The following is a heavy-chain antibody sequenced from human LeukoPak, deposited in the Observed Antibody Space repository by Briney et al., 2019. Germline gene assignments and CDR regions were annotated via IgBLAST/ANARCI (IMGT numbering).Heavy chain of an antibody. J-gene: IGHJ4*02. CDR1: GYSVTNYW. D-gene: IGHD5-12*01. CDR3: ASGYFGDDFLDY. CDR2: IYPGDSNT. V-gene: IGHV5-51*01. Sequence: GESLKISCKGSGYSVTNYWIGWVRQMPVKGLEWIGIIYPGDSNTRYSPSFQGQVTISADRSIRTAYLQWSSLKASDTAMYYCASGYFGDDFLDYWGQGTLVTVSS.